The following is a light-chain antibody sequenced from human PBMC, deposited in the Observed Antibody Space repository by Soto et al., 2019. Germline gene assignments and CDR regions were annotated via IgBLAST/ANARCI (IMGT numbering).Light chain of an antibody. V-gene: IGLV2-14*03. CDR1: NTDIGVYNY. CDR2: DVT. J-gene: IGLJ1*01. Sequence: QSALTQPDSVSASLGESITLSCTGTNTDIGVYNYVSWYQQHPGKAPQLVIYDVTSRPSGIPNRFSGSKSGFTASRTISGLQAEDHAHYFCSSYRAYRTLEVFGTGTKVTVL. CDR3: SSYRAYRTLEV.